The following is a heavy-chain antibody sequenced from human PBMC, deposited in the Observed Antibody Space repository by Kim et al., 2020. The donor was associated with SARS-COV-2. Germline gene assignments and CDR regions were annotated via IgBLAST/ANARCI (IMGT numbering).Heavy chain of an antibody. V-gene: IGHV4-39*01. CDR1: GGSISSSSYY. J-gene: IGHJ2*01. D-gene: IGHD6-19*01. CDR2: IYYSGST. Sequence: SETLSLTCTVSGGSISSSSYYWGWIRQPPGKGLEWIGSIYYSGSTYYNPSLKSRVTISVDTSKNQFSLKLSSVTAADTAVYYCAGRGGGQWLVRAYWYFDLWGRGTLVTVSS. CDR3: AGRGGGQWLVRAYWYFDL.